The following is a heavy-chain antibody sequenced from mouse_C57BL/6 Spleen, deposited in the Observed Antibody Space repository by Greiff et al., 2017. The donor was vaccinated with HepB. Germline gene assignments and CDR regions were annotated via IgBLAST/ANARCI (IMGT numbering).Heavy chain of an antibody. V-gene: IGHV1-82*01. CDR1: GYAFSSSW. CDR3: AREVYGYYAMDY. D-gene: IGHD1-1*02. J-gene: IGHJ4*01. CDR2: IYPGDGDT. Sequence: VKLMESGPELVKPGASVKISCKASGYAFSSSWMNWVKQRPGKGLEWIGRIYPGDGDTNYNGKFKGKATLTADKSSSTAYMQLSSLTSEDSAVYFCAREVYGYYAMDYWGQGTSVTVSS.